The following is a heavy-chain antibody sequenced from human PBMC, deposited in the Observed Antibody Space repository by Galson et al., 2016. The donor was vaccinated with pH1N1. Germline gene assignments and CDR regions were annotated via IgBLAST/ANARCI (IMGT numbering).Heavy chain of an antibody. CDR2: ISAYDGHT. J-gene: IGHJ3*02. D-gene: IGHD3-10*01. V-gene: IGHV1-18*01. Sequence: SVKVSCKASGYTFINYGIAWVRQAPGQGPEWMGWISAYDGHTDYAQNFQGRVAMTIDTSTSTANMELRSLGSDDTAVYYCARDRGVFDIWGQGTRVTVSS. CDR3: ARDRGVFDI. CDR1: GYTFINYG.